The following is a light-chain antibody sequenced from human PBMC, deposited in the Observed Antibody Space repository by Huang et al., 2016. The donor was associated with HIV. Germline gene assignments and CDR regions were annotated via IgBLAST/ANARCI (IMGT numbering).Light chain of an antibody. J-gene: IGKJ1*01. V-gene: IGKV4-1*01. CDR2: WAS. CDR3: QQYYSIPQT. CDR1: QSVLYRANSKNY. Sequence: DIVMTQSPDSLAVSLGERTTIKCRSSQSVLYRANSKNYLAWFQQKPGQAPRLLIYWASSRESGVPDRFSGSGSGTDFTLTISSLEAEDAAVYYCQQYYSIPQTFGQGTKVEIK.